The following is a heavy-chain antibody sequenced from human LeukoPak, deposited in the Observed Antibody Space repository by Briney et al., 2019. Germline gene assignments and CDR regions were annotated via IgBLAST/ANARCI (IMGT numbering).Heavy chain of an antibody. V-gene: IGHV1-46*01. Sequence: GASVKVSCKASGYTFASYSMHWVRQAPGQGLEWMGIVNPSGGGTNYAQKFQGRVTMTRDTSTRTVYMELSSLRSEDTAIYYCARELGYFSGGSCLNWFDPWGQAILVTASS. CDR2: VNPSGGGT. D-gene: IGHD2-15*01. CDR1: GYTFASYS. J-gene: IGHJ5*02. CDR3: ARELGYFSGGSCLNWFDP.